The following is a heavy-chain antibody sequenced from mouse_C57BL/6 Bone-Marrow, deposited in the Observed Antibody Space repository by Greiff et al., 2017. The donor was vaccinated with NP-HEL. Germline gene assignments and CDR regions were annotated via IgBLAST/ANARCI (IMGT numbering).Heavy chain of an antibody. D-gene: IGHD2-4*01. CDR2: INYDGSST. CDR1: GFTFSDYY. J-gene: IGHJ4*01. Sequence: EVMLVESEGGLVQPGSSMKLSCTASGFTFSDYYMAWVRQVPEKGLEWVANINYDGSSTYYLDSLKSRFIISRDNAKNILYLQMSSLKSEDTATYYGARRGDYDGAGAMDYWGQGTSVTVSS. V-gene: IGHV5-16*01. CDR3: ARRGDYDGAGAMDY.